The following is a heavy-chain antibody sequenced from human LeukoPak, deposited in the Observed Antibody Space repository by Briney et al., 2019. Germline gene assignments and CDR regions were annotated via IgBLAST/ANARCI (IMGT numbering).Heavy chain of an antibody. CDR3: AKDIASLRYFDWLFAFDH. Sequence: PGESLRLSCAASGFTFSSYGMHWVRQAPGKGLEWVAFIRYDGSNKYYADSVKGRFTISRDNSKNSLYLQMNSLRAEDTALYYCAKDIASLRYFDWLFAFDHWGQGTLVTVSS. J-gene: IGHJ4*02. V-gene: IGHV3-30*02. CDR2: IRYDGSNK. CDR1: GFTFSSYG. D-gene: IGHD3-9*01.